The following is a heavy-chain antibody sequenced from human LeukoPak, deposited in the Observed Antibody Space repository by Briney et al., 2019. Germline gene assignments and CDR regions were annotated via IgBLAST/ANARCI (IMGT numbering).Heavy chain of an antibody. J-gene: IGHJ4*02. CDR3: ARVLEVGATTGGGIDY. V-gene: IGHV3-21*01. D-gene: IGHD1-26*01. CDR2: ISSSSSYI. Sequence: PGGSLRLSCAASGFTFSSYSMNWVRQAPGKGLEWVSSISSSSSYIYYADSVKGRFTISRDNAKNSLYLQMNSLRAEDTAVYYCARVLEVGATTGGGIDYWGQGTLVTVSS. CDR1: GFTFSSYS.